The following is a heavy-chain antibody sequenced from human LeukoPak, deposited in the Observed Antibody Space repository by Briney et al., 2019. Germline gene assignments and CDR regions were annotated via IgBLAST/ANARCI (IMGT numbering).Heavy chain of an antibody. CDR1: GGSITSYY. J-gene: IGHJ6*03. D-gene: IGHD5-18*01. V-gene: IGHV4-34*01. CDR3: ARGFAGYSYGYYYYYYMDV. Sequence: PSETLSLTCIVSGGSITSYYWSWIRQPPGKGLEWIGEINHSGSTNYNPSLKSRVTISVDTSKNQFSLKLSSVTAADTAVYYCARGFAGYSYGYYYYYYMDVWGKGTTVTVSS. CDR2: INHSGST.